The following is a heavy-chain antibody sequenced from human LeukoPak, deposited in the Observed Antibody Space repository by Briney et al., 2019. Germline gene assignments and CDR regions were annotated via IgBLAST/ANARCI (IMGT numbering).Heavy chain of an antibody. CDR1: GGSISSGDYY. V-gene: IGHV4-30-4*08. J-gene: IGHJ4*02. D-gene: IGHD3-3*01. CDR3: ARGEVTIFGVVTPFDY. CDR2: IYYSGST. Sequence: PSQTLSLTCTVSGGSISSGDYYWSWIRQPPGKGLEWIGYIYYSGSTYYNPSLKSRVTISVDTSKNQFSLKLSSVTAADTAVYYCARGEVTIFGVVTPFDYWGQGTLVTVSS.